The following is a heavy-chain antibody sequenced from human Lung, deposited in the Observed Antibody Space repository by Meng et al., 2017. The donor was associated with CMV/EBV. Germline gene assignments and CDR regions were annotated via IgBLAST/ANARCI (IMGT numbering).Heavy chain of an antibody. J-gene: IGHJ5*02. D-gene: IGHD3-3*01. CDR3: ARVDGTYYDFWSGSVGSWFDP. CDR1: GGSISSYY. CDR2: IYYSGST. V-gene: IGHV4-59*01. Sequence: LXCTVSGGSISSYYWSWIRQPPGKGLEWIGYIYYSGSTNYNPSLKSRVTISVDTSKNQFSLKLSSVTAADTAVYYCARVDGTYYDFWSGSVGSWFDPWGQGTLVTVSS.